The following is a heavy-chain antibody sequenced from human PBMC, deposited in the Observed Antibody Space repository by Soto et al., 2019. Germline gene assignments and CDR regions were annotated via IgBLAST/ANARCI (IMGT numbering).Heavy chain of an antibody. J-gene: IGHJ4*02. Sequence: SETLSLTCTVSGSSINSSGYYWGWIRQPPGKGLEWIGSMFYGVSTYYNPSLKSRVTVSVDTSKNQFSLNLRSVTAADTAVYYCARLPSRHLVNYWGQGTLVTVSS. CDR3: ARLPSRHLVNY. CDR1: GSSINSSGYY. CDR2: MFYGVST. V-gene: IGHV4-39*01. D-gene: IGHD2-21*01.